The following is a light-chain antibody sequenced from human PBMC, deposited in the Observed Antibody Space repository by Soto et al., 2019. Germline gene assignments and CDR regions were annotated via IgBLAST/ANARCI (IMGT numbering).Light chain of an antibody. V-gene: IGKV3-15*01. CDR1: QSVSSN. CDR3: QQYNNWPPLT. Sequence: ERIMTESPSTLSVSPGDSATLSCRASQSVSSNLAWSQQKPGQAPRLLIYGASTRATGIPARFSARGSETKFTLTISSLQSEDFAVYYCQQYNNWPPLTFGGGTKVEIK. J-gene: IGKJ4*01. CDR2: GAS.